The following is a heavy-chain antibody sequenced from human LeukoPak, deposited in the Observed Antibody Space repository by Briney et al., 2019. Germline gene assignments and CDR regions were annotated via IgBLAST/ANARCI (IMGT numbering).Heavy chain of an antibody. CDR3: ARDGYYDSSGYYYGY. D-gene: IGHD3-22*01. CDR1: GYTFTSYG. Sequence: ASVKVSCKASGYTFTSYGISWVRQAPGQGLEWMGRIIPILGIPNYAQKFQGRVTITADKSTGTAFMELSSLRSEDTAVYYCARDGYYDSSGYYYGYWGQGTLVTVSS. J-gene: IGHJ4*02. CDR2: IIPILGIP. V-gene: IGHV1-69*04.